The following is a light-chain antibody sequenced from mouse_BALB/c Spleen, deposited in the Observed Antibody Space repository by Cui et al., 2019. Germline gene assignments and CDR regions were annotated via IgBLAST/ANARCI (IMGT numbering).Light chain of an antibody. CDR3: HQYHRSPFT. CDR1: SSVSSSY. V-gene: IGKV4-74*01. J-gene: IGKJ4*01. CDR2: STS. Sequence: QIVLTQTPAFMSASLGERVTMTCTASSSVSSSYLHWYQQKPGSSPKLWIYSTSNLASGVPARFSGSGSGTSYSLTISSMEAEDAAIYYCHQYHRSPFTFGSGTKLEIK.